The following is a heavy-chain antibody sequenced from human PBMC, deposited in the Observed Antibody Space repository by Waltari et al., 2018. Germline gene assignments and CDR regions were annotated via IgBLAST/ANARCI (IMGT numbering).Heavy chain of an antibody. J-gene: IGHJ4*02. CDR3: ARGGWGFYLDD. CDR1: GFTFSSYS. Sequence: EVQLVESGGGLVKPGGSLRLSCAASGFTFSSYSMNWVRQAPGNGLEWVSSISSTGSYTHYADSVKGRFSISRDNAKNSLYLQMNSLRAEDTAVYYCARGGWGFYLDDWGQGTLVT. V-gene: IGHV3-21*01. D-gene: IGHD7-27*01. CDR2: ISSTGSYT.